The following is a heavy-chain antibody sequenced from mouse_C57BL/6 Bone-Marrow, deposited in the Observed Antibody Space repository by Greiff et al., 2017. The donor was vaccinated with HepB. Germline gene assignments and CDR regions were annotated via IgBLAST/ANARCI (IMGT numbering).Heavy chain of an antibody. J-gene: IGHJ3*01. D-gene: IGHD2-4*01. V-gene: IGHV1-55*01. CDR3: ARGRLRRGAWFAY. Sequence: QVHVKQPGAELVKPGASVKMSCKASGYTFTSYWITWVKQRPGQGLEWIGDIYPGSGSTNYNEKFKSKATLTVDTSSSTAYMQLSSLTSEDSAVYYCARGRLRRGAWFAYWGQGTLVTVSA. CDR1: GYTFTSYW. CDR2: IYPGSGST.